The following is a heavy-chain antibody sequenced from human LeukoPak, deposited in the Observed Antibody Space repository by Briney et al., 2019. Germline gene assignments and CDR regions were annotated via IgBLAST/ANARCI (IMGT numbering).Heavy chain of an antibody. D-gene: IGHD2-15*01. CDR1: GFTFNSYG. Sequence: GGSLRLSCAASGFTFNSYGMHWVRQAPGKGLEWVAIISDDGSNKYYADSVKGRITISRDNSKNTLYLQMNSLRAEDTAVYYCAKSPGLLPFYWGQGTLVTVSS. J-gene: IGHJ4*02. V-gene: IGHV3-30*18. CDR3: AKSPGLLPFY. CDR2: ISDDGSNK.